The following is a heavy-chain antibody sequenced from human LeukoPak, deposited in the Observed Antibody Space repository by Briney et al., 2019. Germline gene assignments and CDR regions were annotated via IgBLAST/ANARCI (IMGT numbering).Heavy chain of an antibody. V-gene: IGHV1-8*03. CDR2: MNPNSGNT. CDR1: GYTFTSYD. CDR3: ARERLRDIYYYYMDV. Sequence: ASVKVSCKAPGYTFTSYDINWVRQPTGQGLEWMGWMNPNSGNTGYAQKFQGRVTITRNTSISTAYMELSSLRSEDTAVYYCARERLRDIYYYYMDVWGKGTTVTVSS. J-gene: IGHJ6*03. D-gene: IGHD4-17*01.